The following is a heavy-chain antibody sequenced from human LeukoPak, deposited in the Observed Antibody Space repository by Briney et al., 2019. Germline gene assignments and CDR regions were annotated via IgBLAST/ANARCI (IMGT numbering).Heavy chain of an antibody. D-gene: IGHD5-18*01. V-gene: IGHV3-23*01. J-gene: IGHJ4*02. CDR1: GFTFSSYA. Sequence: GGSLRLSCAASGFTFSSYAMGWVRQAPGKGLEWVSAITASGGNTYYADSVKGRFTISRDNSKNTLYLQVNSLRAEDTAVYYCAKGDGYSYGRYHFDYWGQGTLLTVSS. CDR3: AKGDGYSYGRYHFDY. CDR2: ITASGGNT.